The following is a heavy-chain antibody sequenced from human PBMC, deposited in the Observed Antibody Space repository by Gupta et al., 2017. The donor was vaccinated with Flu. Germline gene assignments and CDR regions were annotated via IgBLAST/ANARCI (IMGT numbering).Heavy chain of an antibody. D-gene: IGHD1-26*01. CDR2: IGGDGNT. J-gene: IGHJ4*02. CDR3: AKGGIGSSGLGY. Sequence: EDQVLESGGGLVQPGGSLRLSCAASGFTFSAYAMTWVRQAPGKGLEWVSSIGGDGNTYYADSVKGRFTISRDNSKNTLYLEMNSLRAEDTAVYHCAKGGIGSSGLGYWGQGTLVTVSS. V-gene: IGHV3-23*01. CDR1: GFTFSAYA.